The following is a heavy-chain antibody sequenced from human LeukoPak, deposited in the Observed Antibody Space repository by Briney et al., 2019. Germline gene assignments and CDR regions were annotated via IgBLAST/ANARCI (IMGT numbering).Heavy chain of an antibody. D-gene: IGHD6-13*01. CDR3: ARRLRMVRYSSSPTSYYFDY. Sequence: SETLSLTCAVYGVSFSGYYWSWIRQPPGKGLEWIGEINHSGSTNYNPSLKSRVTISVDTSKNQFSLKLSSVTAADTAVYYCARRLRMVRYSSSPTSYYFDYWGQGTLVTVSS. CDR1: GVSFSGYY. CDR2: INHSGST. J-gene: IGHJ4*02. V-gene: IGHV4-34*01.